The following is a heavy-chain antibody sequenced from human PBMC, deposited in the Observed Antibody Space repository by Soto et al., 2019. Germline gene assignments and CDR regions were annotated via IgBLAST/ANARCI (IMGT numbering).Heavy chain of an antibody. J-gene: IGHJ4*02. V-gene: IGHV4-34*01. D-gene: IGHD3-22*01. CDR2: INHSGST. CDR3: ARGASGYYDSTGYYSPYYFDY. CDR1: GGSFSGYY. Sequence: SETLSLTCAGYGGSFSGYYWSWIRQPPGKGLEWIGEINHSGSTDYNPSLKSRVTISVDTSKNQFSLKLSSVTAADTAVYYCARGASGYYDSTGYYSPYYFDYWGQGTLVTVSS.